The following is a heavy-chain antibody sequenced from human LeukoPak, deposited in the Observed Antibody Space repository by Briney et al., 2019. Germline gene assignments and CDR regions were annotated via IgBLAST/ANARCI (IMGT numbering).Heavy chain of an antibody. V-gene: IGHV3-7*02. D-gene: IGHD6-19*01. CDR2: IKYDGSET. J-gene: IGHJ3*02. CDR3: VKAVTDDASDI. CDR1: GLPFSSCW. Sequence: PGGSLRLSCGASGLPFSSCWMTWVRQAPGKGLEWVATIKYDGSETYYVDSVRGRFSISRDNAKNSLYLQMSSLSAEDTAVYYCVKAVTDDASDIWGQGTMVTVSS.